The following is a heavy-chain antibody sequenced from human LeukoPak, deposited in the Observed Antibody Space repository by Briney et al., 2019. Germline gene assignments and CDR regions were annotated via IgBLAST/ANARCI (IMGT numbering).Heavy chain of an antibody. J-gene: IGHJ5*02. CDR3: ARIVIPPDIVVVPAARGWFDP. CDR1: GGSISSYY. CDR2: INHSGST. V-gene: IGHV4-34*01. D-gene: IGHD2-2*01. Sequence: SETLSLTCTVSGGSISSYYWSWIRQPPGKGLEWIGEINHSGSTNYNPSLKSRVTISVDTSKNQFSLKLSSVTAADTAVYYCARIVIPPDIVVVPAARGWFDPWGQGTLVTVSS.